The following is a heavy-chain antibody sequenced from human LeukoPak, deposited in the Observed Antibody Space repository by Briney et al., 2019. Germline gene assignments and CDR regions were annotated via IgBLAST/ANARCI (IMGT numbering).Heavy chain of an antibody. Sequence: GGSLRLSCAASGFTFSSYWMHWVRQAPGKGLVWVSRINSDGSSLNYDDPVKGRFTISRDNAKNTLYLQMNSLRADDTAVYYCTPGSGSYFGWFDPWGLGTLVTVSS. J-gene: IGHJ5*02. D-gene: IGHD3-10*01. CDR2: INSDGSSL. V-gene: IGHV3-74*01. CDR3: TPGSGSYFGWFDP. CDR1: GFTFSSYW.